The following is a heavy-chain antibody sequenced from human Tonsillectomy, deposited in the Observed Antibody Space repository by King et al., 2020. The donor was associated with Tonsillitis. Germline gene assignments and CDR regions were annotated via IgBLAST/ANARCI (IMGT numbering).Heavy chain of an antibody. CDR3: AREDGDSSGYWYCFEY. Sequence: VQLVESGGGLVQPGGSLRLSCAASGFIFSSYSMNWVRQAPGKGLEWVSYISSSSSTIYYADSVKGRFTISRDNAKNSLYLQMNSLRAEDTAMYYCAREDGDSSGYWYCFEYWGQGTLVTVSS. J-gene: IGHJ4*02. D-gene: IGHD3-22*01. V-gene: IGHV3-48*04. CDR2: ISSSSSTI. CDR1: GFIFSSYS.